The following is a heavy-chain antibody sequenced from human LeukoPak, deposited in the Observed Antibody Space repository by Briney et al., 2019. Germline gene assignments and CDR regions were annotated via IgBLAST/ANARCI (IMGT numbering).Heavy chain of an antibody. V-gene: IGHV4-61*02. J-gene: IGHJ6*03. CDR1: GDSISSGDYY. CDR2: ISSSGST. Sequence: PSQTLSLTCTVSGDSISSGDYYWSWIRQPAGKGLEWIGRISSSGSTNYNPSLKSRVTISVDTSKNQFSLKLSSVTAADTAVYYCATTPRRKNSGGPNYYYYYMDVWGKGTTVTISS. CDR3: ATTPRRKNSGGPNYYYYYMDV. D-gene: IGHD6-19*01.